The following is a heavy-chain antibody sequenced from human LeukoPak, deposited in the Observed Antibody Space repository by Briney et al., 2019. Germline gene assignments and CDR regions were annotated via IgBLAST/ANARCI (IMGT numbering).Heavy chain of an antibody. CDR3: AKDCRIAAAGTPLCD. CDR2: IRNDGSNQ. Sequence: GGSLRLSCAASGFTFSSYGMQWVRQAPGKGLEWVAFIRNDGSNQYYADSVKGRFTISRDKYKSTLYLQMNSLRAEDTAVYYCAKDCRIAAAGTPLCDWGQGTLVTVSS. D-gene: IGHD6-13*01. V-gene: IGHV3-30*02. J-gene: IGHJ4*02. CDR1: GFTFSSYG.